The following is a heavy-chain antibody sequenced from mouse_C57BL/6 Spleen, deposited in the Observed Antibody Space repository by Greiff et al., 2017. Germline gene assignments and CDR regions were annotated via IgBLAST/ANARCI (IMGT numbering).Heavy chain of an antibody. D-gene: IGHD2-3*01. CDR3: ARNPYDGYPYYYAMDY. V-gene: IGHV1-20*01. CDR2: INPYNGDT. CDR1: GYSFTGYF. J-gene: IGHJ4*01. Sequence: EVMLVESGPELVKPGDSVKISCKASGYSFTGYFMNWVMQSHGKSLEWIGRINPYNGDTFYNQKFKGKATLTVDKSSSTAHMELRSLTSEDSAVYYCARNPYDGYPYYYAMDYWGQGTSVTVSS.